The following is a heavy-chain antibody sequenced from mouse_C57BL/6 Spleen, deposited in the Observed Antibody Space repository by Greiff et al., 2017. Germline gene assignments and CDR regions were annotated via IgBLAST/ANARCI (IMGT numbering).Heavy chain of an antibody. J-gene: IGHJ2*01. CDR2: IYPGDGDT. CDR3: ARDPDYFDD. CDR1: GYAFSSSW. Sequence: VKLQESGPELVKPGASVKISCKASGYAFSSSWMNWVKQRPGKGLEWIGRIYPGDGDTNYNGKFKGKATLTADKSSSTAYMQLSSLTSEDSAVYFCARDPDYFDDWGQGTTLTVSS. V-gene: IGHV1-82*01.